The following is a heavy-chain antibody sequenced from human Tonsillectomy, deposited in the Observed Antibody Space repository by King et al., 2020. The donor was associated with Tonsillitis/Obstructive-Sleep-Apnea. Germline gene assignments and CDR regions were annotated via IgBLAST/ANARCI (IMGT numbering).Heavy chain of an antibody. V-gene: IGHV2-26*01. J-gene: IGHJ4*02. Sequence: TLKESGPVLVKPTETLTLTCTVSGFSLSNARMGVSWIRQPPGKALEWLARIFSIDEKSYSTSLKSRLTISKDTSKSQVVLTMTNMDPVDTATYYCARIRRVGATLRPDYWGQGTLVTVSS. CDR2: IFSIDEK. CDR1: GFSLSNARMG. CDR3: ARIRRVGATLRPDY. D-gene: IGHD1-26*01.